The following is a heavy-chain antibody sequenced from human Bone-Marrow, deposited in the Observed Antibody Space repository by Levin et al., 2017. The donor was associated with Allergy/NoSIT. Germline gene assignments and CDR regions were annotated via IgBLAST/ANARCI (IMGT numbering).Heavy chain of an antibody. D-gene: IGHD4-11*01. CDR2: IRGSDDST. CDR1: GFNFHAYG. CDR3: ATFDYSSYGYYFDY. V-gene: IGHV3-23*01. Sequence: PGGSLRLSCAVSGFNFHAYGMTWVRQAPGKGLEWVPTIRGSDDSTYYRDSVKGRFIVSRDSSEDTLYLDMRSLRAEDTALYYCATFDYSSYGYYFDYWGQGTPVTVSS. J-gene: IGHJ4*02.